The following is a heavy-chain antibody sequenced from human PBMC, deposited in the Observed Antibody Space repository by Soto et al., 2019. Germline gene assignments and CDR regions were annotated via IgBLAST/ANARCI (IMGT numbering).Heavy chain of an antibody. V-gene: IGHV3-23*01. CDR1: GFTFSSYA. J-gene: IGHJ5*02. CDR2: ISGSGGST. CDR3: AKAICGYNAPLDP. D-gene: IGHD1-20*01. Sequence: EVQLLESGGGLVQPGGSLRLSCAASGFTFSSYAMNWVRQAPGKGLEWVSVISGSGGSTYYADSVKGRFTISRDNSKNTLYVQKNSLRAEETAVYYCAKAICGYNAPLDPWGQGTRVTVSS.